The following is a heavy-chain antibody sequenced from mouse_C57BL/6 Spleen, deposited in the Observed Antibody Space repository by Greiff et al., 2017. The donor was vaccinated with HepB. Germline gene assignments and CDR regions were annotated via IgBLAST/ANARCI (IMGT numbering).Heavy chain of an antibody. CDR1: GFNIKNTY. D-gene: IGHD2-4*01. Sequence: VHVKQSVAELVRPGASVKLSCTASGFNIKNTYMHWVKQRPEQGLEWIGRIDPANGNTKYAPKFQGKATITADTSSNTAYLQLSSLTSEDTAIYYCAYIYYDYEGDYFDYWGQGTTLTVSS. V-gene: IGHV14-3*01. CDR3: AYIYYDYEGDYFDY. CDR2: IDPANGNT. J-gene: IGHJ2*01.